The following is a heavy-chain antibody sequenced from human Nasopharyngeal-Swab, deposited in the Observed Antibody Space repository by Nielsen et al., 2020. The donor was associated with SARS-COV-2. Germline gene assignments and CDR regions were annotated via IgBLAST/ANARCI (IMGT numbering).Heavy chain of an antibody. CDR3: ARQNYYDSSGYWWFDP. Sequence: GSLRLSCTVSGGSISSYYWSWIRQPPGKGLEWIGYIYYSGSTNYNPSLKSRVTISVDTSKNQFSLKLSSVTAADTAVYYCARQNYYDSSGYWWFDPWGQGTLVTVSS. CDR2: IYYSGST. D-gene: IGHD3-22*01. J-gene: IGHJ5*02. V-gene: IGHV4-59*13. CDR1: GGSISSYY.